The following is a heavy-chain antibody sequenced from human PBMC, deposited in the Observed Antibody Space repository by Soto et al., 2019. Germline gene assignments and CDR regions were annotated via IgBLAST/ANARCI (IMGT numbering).Heavy chain of an antibody. V-gene: IGHV4-39*01. Sequence: QLQLQESGPGLVKPSETLSLTCTVSGGSISSSSYYWGWIRQPPGKGLEWIGSIYYSGSTYYNPSLKSRVTISVDTSKNQFSLKLSSVTAADTAVYYCARLGDIVVVVAGMSWFDPWGQGTLVTVSS. CDR3: ARLGDIVVVVAGMSWFDP. CDR1: GGSISSSSYY. J-gene: IGHJ5*02. CDR2: IYYSGST. D-gene: IGHD2-15*01.